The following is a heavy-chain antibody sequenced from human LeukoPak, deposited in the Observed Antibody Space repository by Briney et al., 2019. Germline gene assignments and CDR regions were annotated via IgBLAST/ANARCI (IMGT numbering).Heavy chain of an antibody. J-gene: IGHJ6*03. D-gene: IGHD6-19*01. CDR2: INHSGST. V-gene: IGHV4-34*01. CDR1: SGSFRGYY. CDR3: VRVGEHRSGWTYREYYYYYMDV. Sequence: DTQTLICALYSGSFRGYYWSGIRQPPGKGLEWLGEINHSGSTKYNPSLKSRVTISVGTSKNQFSLKLSSVTAADTAVYYCVRVGEHRSGWTYREYYYYYMDVWGEGTTVTASS.